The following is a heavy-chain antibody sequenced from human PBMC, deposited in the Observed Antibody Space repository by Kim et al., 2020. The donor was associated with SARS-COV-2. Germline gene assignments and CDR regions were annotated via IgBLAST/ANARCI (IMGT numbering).Heavy chain of an antibody. CDR1: GYTFTSYD. D-gene: IGHD5-12*01. Sequence: ASVKVSCKASGYTFTSYDINWVRQATGQGLEWMGWMNPNSGNTGYVQKFQGRVTMTRNTSISTAYMELSSLRSEDTAVYYCARGARYSGYDYAYWGQGTLVTVSS. CDR2: MNPNSGNT. CDR3: ARGARYSGYDYAY. V-gene: IGHV1-8*01. J-gene: IGHJ4*02.